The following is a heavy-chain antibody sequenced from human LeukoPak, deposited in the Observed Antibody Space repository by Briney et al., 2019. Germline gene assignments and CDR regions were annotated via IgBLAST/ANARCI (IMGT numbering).Heavy chain of an antibody. J-gene: IGHJ3*02. Sequence: GGSLRLSCAASGFTFSSYWMHWDRQAPGKGLVWCLRINSDGSSTSYADSVKGRFTISRDNAKSTLYLQMNSLRAEDTAVYYCARAVVVVAGRGAFDIWGQGTMVTVSS. CDR2: INSDGSST. V-gene: IGHV3-74*01. CDR1: GFTFSSYW. CDR3: ARAVVVVAGRGAFDI. D-gene: IGHD2-21*01.